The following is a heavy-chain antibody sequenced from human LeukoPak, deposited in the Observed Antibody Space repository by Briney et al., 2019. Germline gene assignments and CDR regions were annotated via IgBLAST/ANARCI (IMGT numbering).Heavy chain of an antibody. V-gene: IGHV3-30*18. Sequence: GGSLRLSCAASGFTFSSYGMHWVRQAPGKGLEWVAVISYDGSNKYYADSVKGRFTISRDNSKNTLYLQMNSLRAEDTAVYYCAKDETYSSSWYEVTWGQGTLVTVSS. CDR3: AKDETYSSSWYEVT. CDR2: ISYDGSNK. J-gene: IGHJ4*02. CDR1: GFTFSSYG. D-gene: IGHD6-13*01.